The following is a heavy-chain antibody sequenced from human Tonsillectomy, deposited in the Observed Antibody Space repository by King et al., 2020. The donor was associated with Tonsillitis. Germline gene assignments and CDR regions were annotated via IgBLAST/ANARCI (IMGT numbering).Heavy chain of an antibody. D-gene: IGHD5-24*01. CDR2: INPSGDNK. V-gene: IGHV1-46*01. CDR3: AKDRDVYILPFDY. J-gene: IGHJ4*02. CDR1: GYPFSTYH. Sequence: VQLVESGAEVRKPGASVKVSCKASGYPFSTYHIHWVRQAPGQGLEWMGIINPSGDNKYYAQKFQDRVTMTSDTSTSTVYMDLSSLSSEDTAIYYCAKDRDVYILPFDYWGQGTLVTVSS.